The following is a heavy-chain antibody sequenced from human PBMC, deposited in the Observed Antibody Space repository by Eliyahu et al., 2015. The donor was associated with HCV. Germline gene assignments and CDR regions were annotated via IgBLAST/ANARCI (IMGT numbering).Heavy chain of an antibody. CDR2: IYYRGST. V-gene: IGHV4-59*01. D-gene: IGHD2-21*02. Sequence: QVQLQESGPGXVKPSETLSXXCTVSGGSISSXXWSWXRQAPGXGLEWIGXIYYRGSTNYNPSLKSRVTISLDTSKNQFSLKLSSVTAADTAVYYCARDHLLLKRSSAFDIWGQGTMVTVSS. CDR1: GGSISSXX. CDR3: ARDHLLLKRSSAFDI. J-gene: IGHJ3*02.